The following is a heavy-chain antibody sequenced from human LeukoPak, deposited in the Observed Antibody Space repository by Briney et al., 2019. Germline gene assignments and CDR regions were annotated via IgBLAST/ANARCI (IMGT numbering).Heavy chain of an antibody. J-gene: IGHJ4*02. CDR2: IKSKTDGGTT. V-gene: IGHV3-15*01. Sequence: GGSLRLSCAASGFTFSNAWMSWVRQAPGKGLEWVGRIKSKTDGGTTYYADSVKGRFTISRDNSKNTLYLQMNSPRAEDTAVYYCAKDPQVWWGQGTLVTVSS. CDR1: GFTFSNAW. CDR3: AKDPQVW.